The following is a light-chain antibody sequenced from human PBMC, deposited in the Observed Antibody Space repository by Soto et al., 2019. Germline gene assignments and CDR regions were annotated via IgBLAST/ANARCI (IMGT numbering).Light chain of an antibody. Sequence: QLVLTQPPSASASLGASVKLTCTLSSGHNSYAIAWHQQQPEKGPRYLMKLNSDGSHSKGDGIPDRFSGSSSGAERYLTISSLQSEDEADYYCPTWSTDIRVFGGGTKLTAL. V-gene: IGLV4-69*01. CDR3: PTWSTDIRV. J-gene: IGLJ3*02. CDR2: LNSDGSH. CDR1: SGHNSYA.